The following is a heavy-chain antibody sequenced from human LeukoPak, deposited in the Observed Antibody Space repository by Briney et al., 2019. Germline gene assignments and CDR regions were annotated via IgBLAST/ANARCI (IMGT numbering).Heavy chain of an antibody. Sequence: GGSLRLSCAASGFTFNSYVMNWVRQAPGKGLEWVSTIDENTDYTQYVDSVKGRFTISRDNSKNTLYLQMNSLRAEDTAVYYCAKDSAGSGSYDAFDIWGQGTMVTVSS. V-gene: IGHV3-23*01. J-gene: IGHJ3*02. CDR2: IDENTDYT. CDR3: AKDSAGSGSYDAFDI. CDR1: GFTFNSYV. D-gene: IGHD3-10*01.